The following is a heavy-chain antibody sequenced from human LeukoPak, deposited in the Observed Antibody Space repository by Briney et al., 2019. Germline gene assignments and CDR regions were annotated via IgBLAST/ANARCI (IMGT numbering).Heavy chain of an antibody. D-gene: IGHD3-22*01. J-gene: IGHJ3*02. CDR2: ISWNSGSI. V-gene: IGHV3-9*01. CDR1: GFTFDDYA. CDR3: AKVRGVVVIVDAFDI. Sequence: QAGGSLRLSCAASGFTFDDYAMHWVRQAPGKGLEWVSGISWNSGSIGYADSVKGRFTISRDNAKNSLYLQMNSLRAEDTALYYCAKVRGVVVIVDAFDIWGQGTMVTVSS.